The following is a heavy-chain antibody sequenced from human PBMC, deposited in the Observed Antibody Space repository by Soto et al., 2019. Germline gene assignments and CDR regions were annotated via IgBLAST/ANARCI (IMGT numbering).Heavy chain of an antibody. CDR2: ISYDGSNK. CDR1: GFTFSSYG. Sequence: SLRLSCAASGFTFSSYGMHWVRQAPGKGLEWVAVISYDGSNKYYADSVKGRFTISRDNSKNTLYLQMNSLRAEDTAVYYCAKEKRWSYSGSYFDYWGQGTLVTVSS. CDR3: AKEKRWSYSGSYFDY. J-gene: IGHJ4*02. D-gene: IGHD1-26*01. V-gene: IGHV3-30*18.